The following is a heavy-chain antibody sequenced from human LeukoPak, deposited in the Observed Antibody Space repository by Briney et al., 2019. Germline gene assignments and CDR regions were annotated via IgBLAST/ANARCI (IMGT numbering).Heavy chain of an antibody. CDR3: AKDTSWYNWNDRVGYYFDY. CDR2: ISYDGSNK. Sequence: GRSLRLSCAASGFTFSSYCMHWVLQAPGKGLEWVAVISYDGSNKYYADSVKGRFTISRDNSKKTLYLQMNSLRAEDTAVYYCAKDTSWYNWNDRVGYYFDYWGQGTLVTVSS. D-gene: IGHD1-1*01. V-gene: IGHV3-30*18. J-gene: IGHJ4*02. CDR1: GFTFSSYC.